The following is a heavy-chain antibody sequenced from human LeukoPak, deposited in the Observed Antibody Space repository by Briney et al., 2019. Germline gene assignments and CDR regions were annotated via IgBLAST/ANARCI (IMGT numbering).Heavy chain of an antibody. J-gene: IGHJ3*02. D-gene: IGHD3-16*02. Sequence: ETLSLTCGVFGGSFSGYYWTWLRQAPGKGLEWVSSISSASDYIYYADSVKGRFTISRDNTKSSLYLQMNSLRAEDTAVYYCVSGNDPDSTWENYRLDAFDIWGQGTTVIVSS. CDR3: VSGNDPDSTWENYRLDAFDI. CDR1: GGSFSGYY. V-gene: IGHV3-21*01. CDR2: ISSASDYI.